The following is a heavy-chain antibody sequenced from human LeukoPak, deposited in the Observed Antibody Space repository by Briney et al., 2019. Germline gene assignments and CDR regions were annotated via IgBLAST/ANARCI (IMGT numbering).Heavy chain of an antibody. D-gene: IGHD1-7*01. J-gene: IGHJ5*02. V-gene: IGHV4-39*01. CDR3: ARPNWNYENWFDP. CDR2: IYYSGNT. CDR1: GGSISSSNYY. Sequence: NPSETLSLTCTVSGGSISSSNYYWGWIRQPPGKGLEWIGSIYYSGNTYYNPSLKSRVTISVDTSKNQFSLKLSSVTAADTAVYYCARPNWNYENWFDPWGQGTLVTVFS.